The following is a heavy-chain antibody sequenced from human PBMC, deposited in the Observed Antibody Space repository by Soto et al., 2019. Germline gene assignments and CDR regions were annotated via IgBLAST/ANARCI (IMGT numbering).Heavy chain of an antibody. CDR3: ARGFRTISTSDY. J-gene: IGHJ4*02. CDR2: MNPNSGHT. CDR1: GYTFTSYD. V-gene: IGHV1-8*01. Sequence: QVQLVQSGAEVKKPGASVKVSCKASGYTFTSYDINWGRQATGQGLEWMGWMNPNSGHTGSAQKFQGRVTMTRNTSISTAYMELSSLRSEDTAVYYCARGFRTISTSDYWGQGTPVTVSS. D-gene: IGHD2-2*01.